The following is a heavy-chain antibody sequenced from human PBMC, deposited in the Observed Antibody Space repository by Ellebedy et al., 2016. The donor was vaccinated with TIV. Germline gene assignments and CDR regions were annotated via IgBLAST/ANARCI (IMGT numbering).Heavy chain of an antibody. V-gene: IGHV4-61*08. CDR2: IYYSGST. Sequence: MPSETLSLTCTVSGGSISSGGYYWSWIRQHPGKGLEWIGYIYYSGSTYYNPSLKSRVTISVDTSKNQFSLKLSSVTAADTAVYYCARDRKIGGFDYWGQGTLVTVSS. J-gene: IGHJ4*02. CDR1: GGSISSGGYY. D-gene: IGHD2-15*01. CDR3: ARDRKIGGFDY.